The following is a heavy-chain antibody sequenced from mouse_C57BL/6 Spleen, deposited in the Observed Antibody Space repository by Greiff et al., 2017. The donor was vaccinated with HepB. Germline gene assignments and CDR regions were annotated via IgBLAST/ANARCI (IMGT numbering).Heavy chain of an antibody. J-gene: IGHJ4*01. CDR3: TRADSTRDYAMDY. Sequence: DVMLVESGEGLVKPGGSLKLSCAASGFTFSSYAMSWVRQTPEKRLEWVAYIVSGGDYIYYADTVKGRFTISRDNARNTRYLQMSSLKSEDTAMYYCTRADSTRDYAMDYWGQGTSVTVSS. V-gene: IGHV5-9-1*02. CDR1: GFTFSSYA. CDR2: IVSGGDYI.